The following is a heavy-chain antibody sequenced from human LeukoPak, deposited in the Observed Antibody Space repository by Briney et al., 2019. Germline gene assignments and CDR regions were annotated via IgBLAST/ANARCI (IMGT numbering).Heavy chain of an antibody. V-gene: IGHV3-21*01. CDR3: ARDPTLYSSGWYELDY. CDR2: IRSSSSYI. CDR1: GFTFSSYS. D-gene: IGHD6-19*01. Sequence: GGSLRLSCAASGFTFSSYSMNWVRQALGKGLEWVSSIRSSSSYIHYADSVKGRFTISRDNAKNSLYLQMNSLRAEDTAVYYCARDPTLYSSGWYELDYWGQGTLVTVSS. J-gene: IGHJ4*02.